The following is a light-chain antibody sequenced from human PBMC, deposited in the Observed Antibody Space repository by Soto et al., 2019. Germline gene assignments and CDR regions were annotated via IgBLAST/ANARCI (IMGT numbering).Light chain of an antibody. CDR1: SSDVGGYNY. CDR2: EVG. J-gene: IGLJ3*02. Sequence: QSALTQPPSASGSPGQSVTISCTGTSSDVGGYNYVSWYQHHPGKAPKLMIYEVGNRPSGVSNRFSGSKSGNTASLTISGLQAEDEADYYCSSYTSSTTLVFGGGTKVTVL. V-gene: IGLV2-14*01. CDR3: SSYTSSTTLV.